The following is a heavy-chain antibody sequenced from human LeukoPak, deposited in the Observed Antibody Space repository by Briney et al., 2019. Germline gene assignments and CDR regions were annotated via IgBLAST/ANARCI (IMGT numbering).Heavy chain of an antibody. CDR2: INPNSGGT. D-gene: IGHD1-26*01. J-gene: IGHJ4*02. V-gene: IGHV1-2*02. CDR3: ARDRGKWERVLGY. CDR1: GYTFTNHY. Sequence: GASVKVSCKASGYTFTNHYMHWVRQAPGQGLEWMGWINPNSGGTNYAQKFQGRVTMTRDTSISTAYMELSRLRSDDTAVYYCARDRGKWERVLGYWGQGTLVTVSS.